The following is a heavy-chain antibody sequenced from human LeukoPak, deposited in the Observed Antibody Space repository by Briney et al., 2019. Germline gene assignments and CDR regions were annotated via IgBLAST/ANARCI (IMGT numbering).Heavy chain of an antibody. CDR1: GFTFSSYD. V-gene: IGHV3-13*01. CDR2: IGTAGDT. D-gene: IGHD1-26*01. J-gene: IGHJ4*02. CDR3: ARATYSGSYYFLDY. Sequence: GGSLRLSCAASGFTFSSYDMHWVRQATGKGLEWVSAIGTAGDTYYPGSVKGRLTISRENAKNSLYLQMNSLRAGDTAVYYCARATYSGSYYFLDYWGQGTLVTVSS.